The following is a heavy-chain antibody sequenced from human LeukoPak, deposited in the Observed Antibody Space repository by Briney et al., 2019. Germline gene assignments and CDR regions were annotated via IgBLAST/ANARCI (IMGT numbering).Heavy chain of an antibody. CDR1: GFTFVSYA. CDR3: AKALDTYGYMRFDF. Sequence: GGSLRLSCAASGFTFVSYAMTWVRQAPGKGLEWVSAINGGGDTTYYADSVKGRFTISRDKPKNTMYLQTNSLRAEDTALYYCAKALDTYGYMRFDFWGQGTLVTVSS. J-gene: IGHJ4*02. V-gene: IGHV3-23*01. D-gene: IGHD5-18*01. CDR2: INGGGDTT.